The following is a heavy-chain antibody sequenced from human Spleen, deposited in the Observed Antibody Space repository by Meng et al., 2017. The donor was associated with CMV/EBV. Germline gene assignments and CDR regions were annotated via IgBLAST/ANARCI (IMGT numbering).Heavy chain of an antibody. CDR2: IKEDGSKK. Sequence: GESLKISCAASGFTFSSYWMSWVRQAPGKGLEWVANIKEDGSKKYYVDSVKGRFTISRDNAKNSLYLQMNSLTVADTAIYYCARVYGGYDSWGQGVLVTVSS. J-gene: IGHJ4*02. V-gene: IGHV3-7*01. D-gene: IGHD2-8*01. CDR1: GFTFSSYW. CDR3: ARVYGGYDS.